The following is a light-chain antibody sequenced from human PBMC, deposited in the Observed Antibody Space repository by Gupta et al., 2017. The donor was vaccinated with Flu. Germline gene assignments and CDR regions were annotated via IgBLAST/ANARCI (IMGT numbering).Light chain of an antibody. Sequence: QSAPTQPRSGSGSPGPPVTSSCTGSSNDVGGSNRVSWYQQRTGKAPNLILYDVTERPSGVPDRFSGSKSGNTASLTISGLQADDEADYYCSSHAGRVTWVFGTGTTVTVL. J-gene: IGLJ1*01. CDR1: SNDVGGSNR. V-gene: IGLV2-11*01. CDR2: DVT. CDR3: SSHAGRVTWV.